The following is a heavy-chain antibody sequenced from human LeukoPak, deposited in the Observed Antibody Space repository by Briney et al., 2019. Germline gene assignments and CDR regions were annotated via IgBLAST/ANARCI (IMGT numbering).Heavy chain of an antibody. Sequence: ASVKVSCKAFGYTFTSYYMHWVRQAPGQGLEWMGWINPNSGGTNYAQKFQGWVTMTRDTSISTAYMELSRLRSDDTAVYYCARVNPYCGGDCYLDYWGQGTLVTVSS. CDR2: INPNSGGT. D-gene: IGHD2-21*02. V-gene: IGHV1-2*04. CDR1: GYTFTSYY. CDR3: ARVNPYCGGDCYLDY. J-gene: IGHJ4*02.